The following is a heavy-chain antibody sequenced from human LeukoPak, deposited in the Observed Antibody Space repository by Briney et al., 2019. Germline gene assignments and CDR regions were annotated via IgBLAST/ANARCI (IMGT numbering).Heavy chain of an antibody. J-gene: IGHJ4*02. D-gene: IGHD2-15*01. Sequence: GGSLRLSCTGTGFNFNMFAMHWVRQAPGQGLEWVSGLSRSGTTTNYADSVKGRFTISRDRSQHTMFLQLNSLRPEDTAVYYCAKEQRIRHCSEGVCMEGYYFDYWGQGTLVTVSS. CDR3: AKEQRIRHCSEGVCMEGYYFDY. V-gene: IGHV3-23*01. CDR1: GFNFNMFA. CDR2: LSRSGTTT.